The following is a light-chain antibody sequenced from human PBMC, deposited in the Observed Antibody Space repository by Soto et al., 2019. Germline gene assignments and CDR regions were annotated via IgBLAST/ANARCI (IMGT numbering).Light chain of an antibody. V-gene: IGKV3-20*01. J-gene: IGKJ1*01. Sequence: EIMLTQSPGTLSLSPGERATLSCRASQSVSSSYLAWYQQKLGQAPRLLIYGASSRATGIPDRFSGSGSGTDFTLTINRLEPEDFAVYYCQQFGSSPTFGQGTRVEIK. CDR3: QQFGSSPT. CDR1: QSVSSSY. CDR2: GAS.